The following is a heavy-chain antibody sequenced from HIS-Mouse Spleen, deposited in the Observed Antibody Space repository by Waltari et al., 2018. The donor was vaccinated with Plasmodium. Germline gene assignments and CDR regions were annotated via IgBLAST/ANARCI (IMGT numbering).Heavy chain of an antibody. J-gene: IGHJ4*02. Sequence: QVQLQESGPGLVKPSETLSLTCTVSGGSISSYYWSWIRQPPGKGLEWIGYIYYRGSTNYNPSLNSRVTISVDTSKNQFSLKLSSVTAADTAVYYCARLRYSYGYFDYWGQGTLVTVSS. CDR1: GGSISSYY. CDR2: IYYRGST. CDR3: ARLRYSYGYFDY. D-gene: IGHD5-18*01. V-gene: IGHV4-59*08.